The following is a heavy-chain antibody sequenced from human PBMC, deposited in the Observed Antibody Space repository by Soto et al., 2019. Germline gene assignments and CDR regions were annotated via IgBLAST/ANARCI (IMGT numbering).Heavy chain of an antibody. CDR1: GFTFSSYG. V-gene: IGHV3-30*18. CDR3: AKDPGEAVRVSAPFDP. Sequence: QVQLVESGGGVVQPRRSLRLSCAASGFTFSSYGMHWVRQAPGKGLEWVAVISYDGSNKYYADSVKGRFTISRDNSKNTLYLQMNSLRAEDTAVYYCAKDPGEAVRVSAPFDPWAREPWSPSPQ. J-gene: IGHJ5*02. CDR2: ISYDGSNK. D-gene: IGHD3-10*01.